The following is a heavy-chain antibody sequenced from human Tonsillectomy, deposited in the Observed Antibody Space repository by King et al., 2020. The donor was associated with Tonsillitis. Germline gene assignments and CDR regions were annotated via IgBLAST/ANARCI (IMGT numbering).Heavy chain of an antibody. J-gene: IGHJ4*02. CDR1: GGTFDSYA. Sequence: QLVQSGAEVKKPGSSVKVSCKASGGTFDSYAINWVRQARGQGLEWMGRIIPTSGIAKYAQKFQGRVTITADKSTATSYMELNSLRSEDTAVFYCASSQTSPGGWWGQGTLVTVSS. CDR2: IIPTSGIA. D-gene: IGHD3-16*01. CDR3: ASSQTSPGGW. V-gene: IGHV1-69*09.